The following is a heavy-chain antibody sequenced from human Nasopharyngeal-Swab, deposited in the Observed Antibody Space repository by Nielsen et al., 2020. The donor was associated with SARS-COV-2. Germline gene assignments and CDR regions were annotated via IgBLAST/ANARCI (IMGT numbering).Heavy chain of an antibody. CDR1: GFTVSSNY. D-gene: IGHD7-27*01. CDR3: ARDGPEPENWGVLCY. Sequence: GESLKISCAASGFTVSSNYMSWVRQAPGKGLEWVSSISSSSSYIYYADSVKGRFTISRDNAKNSLYLQMNSLRAEDTAVYYCARDGPEPENWGVLCYWGQGTLVTVSS. J-gene: IGHJ4*02. V-gene: IGHV3-21*01. CDR2: ISSSSSYI.